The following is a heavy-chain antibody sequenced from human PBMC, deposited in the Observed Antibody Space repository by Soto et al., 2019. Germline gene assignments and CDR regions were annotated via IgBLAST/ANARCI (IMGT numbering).Heavy chain of an antibody. CDR1: GFTFSSYS. J-gene: IGHJ3*02. CDR3: ARSKSDQWLVHPDHAFDI. Sequence: PGGSLRLSCAASGFTFSSYSMNWVRQAPGKGLEWVSYISSSCCSIYFADFLKGRFPILRDNAKNLLYLQMNSLKAEDTALYFCARSKSDQWLVHPDHAFDIWGQGTMVTVSS. V-gene: IGHV3-48*01. CDR2: ISSSCCSI. D-gene: IGHD6-19*01.